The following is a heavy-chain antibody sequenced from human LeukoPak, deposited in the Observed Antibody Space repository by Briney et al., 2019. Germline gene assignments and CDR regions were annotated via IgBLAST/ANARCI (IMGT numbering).Heavy chain of an antibody. CDR1: GYSFSSYW. Sequence: GESLKISCKGSGYSFSSYWIAWVRQMPGKGLEWMGIIYPGDSDTRYSPSFQGQVTISADKSISTAYLQWSSLKASDTAMYYCARPANYGSSSSAFDIWGQGTMVTVSS. V-gene: IGHV5-51*01. CDR3: ARPANYGSSSSAFDI. CDR2: IYPGDSDT. J-gene: IGHJ3*02. D-gene: IGHD6-6*01.